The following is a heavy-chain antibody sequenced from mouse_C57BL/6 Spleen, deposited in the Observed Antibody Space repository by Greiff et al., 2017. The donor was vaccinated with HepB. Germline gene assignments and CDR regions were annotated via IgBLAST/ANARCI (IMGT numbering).Heavy chain of an antibody. D-gene: IGHD1-1*01. CDR3: AREILRAMDY. Sequence: EVQVVESGGGLVKPGGSLKLSCAASGFTFSSYAMSWVRQTPEKRLEWVATISDGGSYTYYPDNVKGRFTIARDNAKNNLYLQMSHLKSEDTAMYYCAREILRAMDYWGQVTSVTASS. J-gene: IGHJ4*01. CDR2: ISDGGSYT. CDR1: GFTFSSYA. V-gene: IGHV5-4*01.